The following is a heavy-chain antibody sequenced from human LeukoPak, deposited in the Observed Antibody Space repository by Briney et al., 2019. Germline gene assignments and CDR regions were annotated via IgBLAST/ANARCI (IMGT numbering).Heavy chain of an antibody. CDR1: GGSISSYY. CDR3: ARHVFYDFWSGYYWDY. CDR2: IYTSGST. J-gene: IGHJ4*02. D-gene: IGHD3-3*01. Sequence: SETLSLTCTVSGGSISSYYWSWIRQPAGKGLEWIGRIYTSGSTYYNPSLKSRVTISVDTSKNQFSLKLSSVTAADTAVYYCARHVFYDFWSGYYWDYWGQGTLVTVSS. V-gene: IGHV4-4*07.